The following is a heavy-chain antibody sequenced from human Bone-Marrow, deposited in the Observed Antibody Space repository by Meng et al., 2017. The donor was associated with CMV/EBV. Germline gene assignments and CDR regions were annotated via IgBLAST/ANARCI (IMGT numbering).Heavy chain of an antibody. CDR3: ARDVLGRWEERGFDY. D-gene: IGHD5-24*01. Sequence: SVKVSCKASGGTFSSYAISWVRQAPGQGLEWMGGIIPIFGTANYAQKFQGRVTITTDESTSTAYMELSSLRSEDTAVYYCARDVLGRWEERGFDYWGQGTLVTFYS. CDR2: IIPIFGTA. V-gene: IGHV1-69*05. J-gene: IGHJ4*02. CDR1: GGTFSSYA.